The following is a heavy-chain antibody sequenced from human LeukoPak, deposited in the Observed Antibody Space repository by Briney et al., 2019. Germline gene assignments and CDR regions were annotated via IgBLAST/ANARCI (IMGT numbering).Heavy chain of an antibody. J-gene: IGHJ4*02. CDR2: IYYSGST. D-gene: IGHD6-19*01. CDR1: SGSISSYY. CDR3: ARHHRGSGCVDY. V-gene: IGHV4-59*08. Sequence: SETLSLTCTVSSGSISSYYWSWIRQPPGKGLEWIGYIYYSGSTNYNPSLKSRVTISVDTSKNQFSLKLRSVTAADTAVYYCARHHRGSGCVDYWGQGTLVTVS.